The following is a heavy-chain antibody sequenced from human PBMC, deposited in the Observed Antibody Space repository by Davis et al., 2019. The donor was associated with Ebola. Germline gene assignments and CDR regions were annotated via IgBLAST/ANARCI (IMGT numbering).Heavy chain of an antibody. V-gene: IGHV4-59*01. CDR1: GGSISGYY. J-gene: IGHJ4*02. Sequence: MPSETLSLTCTVSGGSISGYYWSWVRQPPGKGLESIGFIHYSGSTNYKPSLKSRVTMSVDTSKNQFSLKLNSVTAADTAVYYCARGGASGSYGYFDNWGQGNLVIVSS. D-gene: IGHD3-22*01. CDR2: IHYSGST. CDR3: ARGGASGSYGYFDN.